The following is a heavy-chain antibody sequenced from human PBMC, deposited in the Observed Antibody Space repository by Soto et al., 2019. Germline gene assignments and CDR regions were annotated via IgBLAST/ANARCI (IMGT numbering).Heavy chain of an antibody. V-gene: IGHV1-18*01. CDR2: ISAYNGNT. Sequence: ASVKVSCKASGYTFTSYGISWVRQAPGQGLEWMGWISAYNGNTNYAQKLQGRVTMTTDTSTSTAYMELRSLRSDDTAVYYCARTRGNYYDSSGPRGTFDYWGQGTLVTVSS. D-gene: IGHD3-22*01. CDR3: ARTRGNYYDSSGPRGTFDY. CDR1: GYTFTSYG. J-gene: IGHJ4*02.